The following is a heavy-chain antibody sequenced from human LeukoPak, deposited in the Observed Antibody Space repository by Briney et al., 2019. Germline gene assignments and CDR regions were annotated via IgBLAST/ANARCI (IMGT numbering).Heavy chain of an antibody. CDR2: ISSNGGST. CDR3: ARDPERVCSGGSCYEYYYYYMDV. Sequence: GGSLRLSCAASGFTFSSYVMHWVRQAPGKGLEYVSAISSNGGSTYYANSVKGRFTISRDNSKNTLYLQMGSLRAEDRAVYYCARDPERVCSGGSCYEYYYYYMDVWGKGTTVTVSS. D-gene: IGHD2-15*01. V-gene: IGHV3-64*01. CDR1: GFTFSSYV. J-gene: IGHJ6*03.